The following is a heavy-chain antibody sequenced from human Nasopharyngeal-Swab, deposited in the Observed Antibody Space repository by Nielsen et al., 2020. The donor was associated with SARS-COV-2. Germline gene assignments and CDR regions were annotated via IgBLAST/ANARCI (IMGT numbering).Heavy chain of an antibody. J-gene: IGHJ3*02. V-gene: IGHV3-21*05. CDR3: ARAGLRYDAFDI. CDR2: ISSSSSYI. Sequence: WIRQPPGKGLEWVSYISSSSSYIYYADSVKGRFTISRDNAKNSLYLQMNSLRAEDTAVYYCARAGLRYDAFDIWGQGTMVTVSS. D-gene: IGHD3-9*01.